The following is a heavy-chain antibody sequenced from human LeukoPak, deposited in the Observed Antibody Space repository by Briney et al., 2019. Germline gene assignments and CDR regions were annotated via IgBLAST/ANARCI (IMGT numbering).Heavy chain of an antibody. CDR3: ARLGAREYSSGTY. V-gene: IGHV4-39*01. D-gene: IGHD6-19*01. CDR2: IYYSGST. J-gene: IGHJ4*02. Sequence: PSETLSLTCTVSSGSVSSGSYYWGWIRQPPGKGLEWIGSIYYSGSTYYNPSLKSRVTISVDTSKNQFSLKLSFVTAADTAVYYCARLGAREYSSGTYWGQGTLVTVSS. CDR1: SGSVSSGSYY.